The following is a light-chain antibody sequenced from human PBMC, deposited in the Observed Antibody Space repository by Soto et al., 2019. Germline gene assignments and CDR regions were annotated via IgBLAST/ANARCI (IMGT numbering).Light chain of an antibody. Sequence: QSVLTQPPSVSGAPGQRVTISCTGSSSNTGAGYDVHWYQQVPGTAPKLLIYGNTKRPSGVPDRFSGSKSGTSASLAITGLQAEDEADYYCATWDDTLTGPSWVFGGGTKVTVL. V-gene: IGLV1-40*01. CDR2: GNT. CDR3: ATWDDTLTGPSWV. CDR1: SSNTGAGYD. J-gene: IGLJ3*02.